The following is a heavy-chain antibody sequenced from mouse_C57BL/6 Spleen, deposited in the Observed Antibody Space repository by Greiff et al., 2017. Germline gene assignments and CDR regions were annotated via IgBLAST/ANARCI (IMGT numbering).Heavy chain of an antibody. CDR2: ISDGGSYT. V-gene: IGHV5-4*01. J-gene: IGHJ1*03. Sequence: EVHLVESGGGLVKPGGSLKLSCAASGFTFSSYAMSWVRQTPEKRLEWVATISDGGSYTYYPDNVKGRFTISRDNAKNNLYLQMSHLKSEDTAMYYCARGNSRYWYFDVWGTGTTVTVSS. CDR3: ARGNSRYWYFDV. CDR1: GFTFSSYA.